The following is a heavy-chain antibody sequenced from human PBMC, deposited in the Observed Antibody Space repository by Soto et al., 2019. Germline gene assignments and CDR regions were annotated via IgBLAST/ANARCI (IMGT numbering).Heavy chain of an antibody. V-gene: IGHV3-23*01. Sequence: GGSLRLSCAASGFTFSSYAMIWVRQAPGKGLEWVSGVSHSGSHTYYADSVKGRFTISRDNSKNTLYLQMNSLRAEDTAVYYCARGYCSGGTCPRHFDYRGQGTLVTVSS. J-gene: IGHJ4*02. CDR3: ARGYCSGGTCPRHFDY. CDR2: VSHSGSHT. CDR1: GFTFSSYA. D-gene: IGHD2-15*01.